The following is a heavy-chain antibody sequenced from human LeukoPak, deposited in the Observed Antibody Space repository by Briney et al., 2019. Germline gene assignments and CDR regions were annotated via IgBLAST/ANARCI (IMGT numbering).Heavy chain of an antibody. D-gene: IGHD3-22*01. Sequence: GSLRLSCAASGFTVSSNYMSWIRQPPGKGLEWIGEINHSGSTNYNPSLKSRVTISVDTSKNQFSLKLSSVTAADTAVYYCARGLPKYYYDSSGYYHLNWFDPWGQGTLVTVSS. V-gene: IGHV4-34*01. CDR3: ARGLPKYYYDSSGYYHLNWFDP. J-gene: IGHJ5*02. CDR2: INHSGST. CDR1: GFTVSSNY.